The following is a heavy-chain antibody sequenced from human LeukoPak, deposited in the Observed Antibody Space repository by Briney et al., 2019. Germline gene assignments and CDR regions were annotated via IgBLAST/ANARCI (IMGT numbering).Heavy chain of an antibody. CDR1: GWSLSGYY. V-gene: IGHV4-34*01. Sequence: TSETLSLTCAAYGWSLSGYYWSWIRQSPGKGLEWIGEINHSGSTNYNPALKSRVTISVDTSKNQFSLTLSSVTAADTAVYSCARGLLWDSSGWLSRSFDPWGQGNLVTVSS. CDR2: INHSGST. CDR3: ARGLLWDSSGWLSRSFDP. D-gene: IGHD6-19*01. J-gene: IGHJ5*02.